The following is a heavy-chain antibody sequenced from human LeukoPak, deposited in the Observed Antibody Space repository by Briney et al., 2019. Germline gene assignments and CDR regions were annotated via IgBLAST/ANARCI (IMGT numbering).Heavy chain of an antibody. Sequence: GGSLRLSCAASGFTFSSYWMSWVRQAPGKGLEWVANIKQDGSEKYYVDSVKGRFTISRDNSKNTLYLQMNSLRAEDTAVYYCAKEAPRFIAVAGPFDYWGQGTLVTVSS. D-gene: IGHD6-19*01. CDR1: GFTFSSYW. CDR2: IKQDGSEK. J-gene: IGHJ4*02. V-gene: IGHV3-7*03. CDR3: AKEAPRFIAVAGPFDY.